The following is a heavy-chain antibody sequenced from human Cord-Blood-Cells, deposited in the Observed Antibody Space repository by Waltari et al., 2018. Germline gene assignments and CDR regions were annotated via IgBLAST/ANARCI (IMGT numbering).Heavy chain of an antibody. CDR3: ARDGVYSYGDY. V-gene: IGHV1-2*02. CDR2: INPSSGGT. D-gene: IGHD5-18*01. Sequence: QVQLVQSGAEVKKPGASLKVSCTASGYTFTGYYMHWVRQAPGQGLEWKGWINPSSGGTNYAQKFQGRVTMTRDTSISTAYMELSRLRSDDTAVYYCARDGVYSYGDYWGQGTLVTVSS. J-gene: IGHJ4*02. CDR1: GYTFTGYY.